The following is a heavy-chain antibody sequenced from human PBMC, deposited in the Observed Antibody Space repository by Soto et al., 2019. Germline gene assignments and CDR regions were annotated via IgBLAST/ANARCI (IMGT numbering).Heavy chain of an antibody. D-gene: IGHD6-19*01. CDR2: TYYRSKWYH. CDR1: GDSVSSNSAA. V-gene: IGHV6-1*01. CDR3: ARAPFGSGWYVYYFDY. J-gene: IGHJ4*02. Sequence: SQTLSLICAISGDSVSSNSAAWNWIRQSPSRGLEWLGRTYYRSKWYHDYAVSAKSRITINPDTSKNQFSLQLNSVTPEDTAVYYCARAPFGSGWYVYYFDYWGQGTLVTVSS.